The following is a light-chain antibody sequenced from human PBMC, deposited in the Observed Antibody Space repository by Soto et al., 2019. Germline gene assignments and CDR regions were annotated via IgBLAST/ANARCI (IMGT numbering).Light chain of an antibody. CDR1: QSISSW. CDR3: QQYETNPWT. V-gene: IGKV1-5*01. J-gene: IGKJ1*01. CDR2: DAS. Sequence: DIQMTQSPSTLSASVGDRITITCRASQSISSWLAWYQQKPGKAPKLLIYDASNLESGVPSRFSGSGSGTEFTLTINSLQPDDFATYNYQQYETNPWTFGQGTKVEIK.